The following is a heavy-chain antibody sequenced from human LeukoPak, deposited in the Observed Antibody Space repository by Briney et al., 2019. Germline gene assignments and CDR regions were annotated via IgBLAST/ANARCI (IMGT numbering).Heavy chain of an antibody. D-gene: IGHD5-24*01. J-gene: IGHJ3*02. CDR1: GFTFDDYG. CDR3: ARDRGDGYTLGAFDI. CDR2: INWNGGST. Sequence: GGSLRLSCAASGFTFDDYGMSWVRQAPGKGLEWVSGINWNGGSTGYADSVKGRFTISRDNAKNSLYLQMNSLRAEDTALYYRARDRGDGYTLGAFDIWGQGTMATVSS. V-gene: IGHV3-20*04.